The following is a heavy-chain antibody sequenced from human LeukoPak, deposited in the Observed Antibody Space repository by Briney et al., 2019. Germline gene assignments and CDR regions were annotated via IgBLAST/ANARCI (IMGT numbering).Heavy chain of an antibody. V-gene: IGHV4-30-2*01. CDR2: IYHSGST. D-gene: IGHD3-3*01. CDR3: ARDWRDLGL. J-gene: IGHJ2*01. Sequence: PSETLSLTCAVSGGSISSGGYSWSWIRQPPGKGLEWIGYIYHSGSTYYNPSLKSRVTISVDRSKNQFSLKLSSVTAADTAVYYCARDWRDLGLWGRGTLVTVSS. CDR1: GGSISSGGYS.